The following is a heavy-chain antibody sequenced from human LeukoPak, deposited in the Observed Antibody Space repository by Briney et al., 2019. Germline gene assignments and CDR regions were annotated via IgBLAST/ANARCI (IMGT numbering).Heavy chain of an antibody. CDR1: GHSFTSYW. D-gene: IGHD2-8*01. CDR2: IYPDDSGT. J-gene: IGHJ6*03. V-gene: IGHV5-51*03. Sequence: GESLKISCKGSGHSFTSYWIGWVRQMPGKGLEWMGIIYPDDSGTKYSPSFQGQVTISADKSLSTAYLQWSSLKASDTAMYYCARLAFCTNAVCFSNYYYSMDVWGRGTTVTVSS. CDR3: ARLAFCTNAVCFSNYYYSMDV.